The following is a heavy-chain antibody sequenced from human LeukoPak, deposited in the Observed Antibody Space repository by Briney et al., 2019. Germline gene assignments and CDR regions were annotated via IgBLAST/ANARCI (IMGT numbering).Heavy chain of an antibody. CDR1: GGSISSYY. D-gene: IGHD6-13*01. CDR3: ARMPIAAARTYFDY. CDR2: IYYSGST. Sequence: SSETLSLTCTVSGGSISSYYWSWIRQPPGKGLEWIGYIYYSGSTNYNPSLKSRVTISVDTSKNQFSLKLSSVTAADTAVYYCARMPIAAARTYFDYWGQGTLVTVSS. J-gene: IGHJ4*02. V-gene: IGHV4-59*01.